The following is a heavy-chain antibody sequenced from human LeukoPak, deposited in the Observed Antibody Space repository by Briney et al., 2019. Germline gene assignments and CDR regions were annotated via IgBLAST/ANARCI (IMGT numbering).Heavy chain of an antibody. V-gene: IGHV4-59*01. J-gene: IGHJ3*02. CDR2: IYYSGST. CDR1: GGSISSYY. D-gene: IGHD4-17*01. Sequence: SETLSLTCTVSGGSISSYYWSWIRQPPGKGLERIGYIYYSGSTNYNPSLKSRVTISVDTSKNQFSLKLSSVTAADTAVYYCARVSPVTTDAFDIWGQGTMVTVSS. CDR3: ARVSPVTTDAFDI.